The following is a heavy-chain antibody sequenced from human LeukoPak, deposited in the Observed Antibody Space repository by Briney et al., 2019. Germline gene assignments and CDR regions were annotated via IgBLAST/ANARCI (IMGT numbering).Heavy chain of an antibody. Sequence: PGRSLRLSCAASGFTFSSYAMSWVRQAPGKGLAWVSGISGSGGSTYHADSVKGRFTISRDNSRNTLHLQMNSLRAEDTAVYYCAKRSGPAGDTSVFDYWGQGTLVTVSS. CDR3: AKRSGPAGDTSVFDY. CDR1: GFTFSSYA. D-gene: IGHD2-2*01. J-gene: IGHJ4*02. V-gene: IGHV3-23*01. CDR2: ISGSGGST.